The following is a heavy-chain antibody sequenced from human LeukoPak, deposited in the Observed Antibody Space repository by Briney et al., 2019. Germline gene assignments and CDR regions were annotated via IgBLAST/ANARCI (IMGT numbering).Heavy chain of an antibody. CDR3: ARVAAKTVDY. Sequence: GSLRLSCAASGFTFSSYNMNWVRQSPGKGLEWIGSIYYSGSTNYNPSLKSRVTISVDTSKNQFSLKLSSVTAADTAVYYCARVAAKTVDYWGQGTLVTVSS. V-gene: IGHV4-59*12. D-gene: IGHD2-15*01. CDR2: IYYSGST. J-gene: IGHJ4*02. CDR1: GFTFSSYN.